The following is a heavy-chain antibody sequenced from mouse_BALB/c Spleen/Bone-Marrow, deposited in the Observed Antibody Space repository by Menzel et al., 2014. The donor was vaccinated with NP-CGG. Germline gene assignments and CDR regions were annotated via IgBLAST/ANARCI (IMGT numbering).Heavy chain of an antibody. V-gene: IGHV1S12*01. CDR2: IYPRDGST. D-gene: IGHD2-4*01. Sequence: QDQLQQSGPELVKPGASVKISCKASGYIFTSYYIHWVKQRPGQGLEWIGYIYPRDGSTNYNEKFKGKATLTADTSSSTAYMQLSSLTSEDSAVYFCADYLYAMDYWGQGTSVTVSS. CDR3: ADYLYAMDY. CDR1: GYIFTSYY. J-gene: IGHJ4*01.